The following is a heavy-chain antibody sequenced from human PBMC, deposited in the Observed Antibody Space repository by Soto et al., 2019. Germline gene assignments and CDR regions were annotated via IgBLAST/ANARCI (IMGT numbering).Heavy chain of an antibody. Sequence: GGSLRLSCAASGFTFSSYGMHWVRQAPGKGLEWVAVISYDGSNKYYADSVKGRFTISRDNSKNTLYLQMNSLRAEDTAVYYCANWYSSSSGYYFDYWGQGTLVTVSS. J-gene: IGHJ4*02. CDR1: GFTFSSYG. D-gene: IGHD6-6*01. CDR3: ANWYSSSSGYYFDY. CDR2: ISYDGSNK. V-gene: IGHV3-30*18.